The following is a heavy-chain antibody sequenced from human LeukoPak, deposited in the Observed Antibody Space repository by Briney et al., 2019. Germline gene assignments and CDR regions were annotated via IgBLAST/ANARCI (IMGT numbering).Heavy chain of an antibody. Sequence: GESLKISCQGSGYTFPSYWIGWVRQMPGRGLEWTGIIYPGDSDTRYSPSFQGQVTISADKSISTAYLHWSSLKASDTAIYYCARRLIAAALRGAFDIWGQGTMVTVSS. J-gene: IGHJ3*02. CDR3: ARRLIAAALRGAFDI. V-gene: IGHV5-51*01. D-gene: IGHD6-13*01. CDR2: IYPGDSDT. CDR1: GYTFPSYW.